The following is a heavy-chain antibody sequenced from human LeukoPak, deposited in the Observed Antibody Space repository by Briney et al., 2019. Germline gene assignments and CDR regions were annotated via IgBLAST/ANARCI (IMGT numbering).Heavy chain of an antibody. J-gene: IGHJ4*02. Sequence: GESLKISCKGSGYRFASDWIGWVRQMPGKGLEWMGIIYPGDSDTRYSPSFQGQVTISADKSVNTAYLQWSSLKASDTAMYYCARLSGRVVCSAGCCYIDSWGQGTLVTVSS. CDR3: ARLSGRVVCSAGCCYIDS. V-gene: IGHV5-51*01. CDR2: IYPGDSDT. CDR1: GYRFASDW. D-gene: IGHD2-15*01.